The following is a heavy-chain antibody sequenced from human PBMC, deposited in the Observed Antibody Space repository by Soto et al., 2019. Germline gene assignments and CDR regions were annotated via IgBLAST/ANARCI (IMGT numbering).Heavy chain of an antibody. J-gene: IGHJ3*02. V-gene: IGHV3-49*03. Sequence: GGSLRLSCAASGFTFSDYYMSWIRQAPGKGLEWVGFIRSKAYGGTTEYAASVKGRFTISRDDSKSIAYLQMNSLKTEDTDVYYCTRVYCGGDCYHDAFDIWGQGTMVTVSS. CDR3: TRVYCGGDCYHDAFDI. CDR2: IRSKAYGGTT. CDR1: GFTFSDYY. D-gene: IGHD2-21*02.